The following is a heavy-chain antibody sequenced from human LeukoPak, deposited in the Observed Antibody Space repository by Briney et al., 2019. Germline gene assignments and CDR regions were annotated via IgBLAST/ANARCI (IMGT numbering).Heavy chain of an antibody. V-gene: IGHV3-23*01. J-gene: IGHJ6*02. CDR2: ISASGGST. Sequence: GGSLRLSCAASGFTFNNYAMTWVRQAPGKGLEWVSAISASGGSTYYADSVKGRFTISRDNSKNTLYLQMNSLRAKDTAVYYCAEPRQQLVRYGLDVWGQGTTVIVSS. CDR3: AEPRQQLVRYGLDV. D-gene: IGHD6-6*01. CDR1: GFTFNNYA.